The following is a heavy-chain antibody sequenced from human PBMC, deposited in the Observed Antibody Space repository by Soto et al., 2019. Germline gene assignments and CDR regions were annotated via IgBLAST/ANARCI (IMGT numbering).Heavy chain of an antibody. Sequence: QVQLVQSGAEVKKPGSSVKVSCKASGGTFSSYAISWVRQAPGQGPEWMGGVIPIFGTANYAQKFQGRVTITADESTSTAYMELSSLRSEDTAVYYCARVRLQLEWLFGWFDPWGQGTLVTVSS. D-gene: IGHD3-3*01. CDR3: ARVRLQLEWLFGWFDP. CDR2: VIPIFGTA. J-gene: IGHJ5*02. V-gene: IGHV1-69*01. CDR1: GGTFSSYA.